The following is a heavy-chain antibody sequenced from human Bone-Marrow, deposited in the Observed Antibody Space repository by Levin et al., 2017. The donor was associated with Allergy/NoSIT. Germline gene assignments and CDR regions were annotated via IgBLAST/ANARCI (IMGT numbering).Heavy chain of an antibody. CDR1: GYTSSINS. J-gene: IGHJ4*02. CDR3: AREDSPRGLRSFDY. Sequence: GESLKISCAASGYTSSINSMSWVRQAPGKGLEWISILYVNDNTYYTDSVKGRFTISRDRSRNTLFLEMNSLRPEDTAIYFCAREDSPRGLRSFDYWGQGTLVTVSS. V-gene: IGHV3-66*03. D-gene: IGHD4-17*01. CDR2: LYVNDNT.